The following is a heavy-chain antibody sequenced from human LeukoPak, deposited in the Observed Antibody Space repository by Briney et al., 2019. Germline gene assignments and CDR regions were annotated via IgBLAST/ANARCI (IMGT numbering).Heavy chain of an antibody. D-gene: IGHD3-3*02. CDR1: GFTIGTAW. Sequence: GGSLRLSCVSSGFTIGTAWMSWVRQAPGKGLEWLGHIKSEGEGATTDYAAPATGRFAISRDDSKNMIYLQMSSLKIDDTAIYYCIAHFPYFYGFDVWGKGTTVTVSS. V-gene: IGHV3-15*01. CDR2: IKSEGEGATT. J-gene: IGHJ6*04. CDR3: IAHFPYFYGFDV.